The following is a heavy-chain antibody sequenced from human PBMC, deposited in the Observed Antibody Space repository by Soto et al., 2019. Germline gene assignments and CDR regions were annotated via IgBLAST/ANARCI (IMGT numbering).Heavy chain of an antibody. V-gene: IGHV3-23*01. J-gene: IGHJ4*02. CDR1: GFTFSSYA. CDR2: VSIGGST. CDR3: AKRRGAGGHFDY. Sequence: DVQLLESGGGLVQPEGSLRLSCADSGFTFSSYAMGWVRQGPGKGLEWVAVVSIGGSTHYADSVRGRFTISRDNSKNTLSLQMNSLTAEDTAVYFCAKRRGAGGHFDYCGQGALVTVSS. D-gene: IGHD2-15*01.